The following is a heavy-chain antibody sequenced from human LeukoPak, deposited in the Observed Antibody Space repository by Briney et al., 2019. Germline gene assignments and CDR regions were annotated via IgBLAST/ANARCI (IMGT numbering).Heavy chain of an antibody. D-gene: IGHD4-17*01. CDR2: ISSGSSAI. CDR1: GFTFSSYA. CDR3: ARGHTAVTRHFDF. V-gene: IGHV3-21*01. J-gene: IGHJ4*02. Sequence: GGSLRLSCAASGFTFSSYAMSWVRQAPGKGLAWVSIISSGSSAIFSADALKGRFTISRDDAKNLLYLDMNSLRAEDTAVYYCARGHTAVTRHFDFWGQGTLVTVSS.